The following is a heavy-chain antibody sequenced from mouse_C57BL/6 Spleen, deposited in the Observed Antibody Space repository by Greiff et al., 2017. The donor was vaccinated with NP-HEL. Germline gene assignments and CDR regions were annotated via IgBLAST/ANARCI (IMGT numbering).Heavy chain of an antibody. Sequence: VQLQQSGPELVKPGASVKIPCKASGYTFTDYNMDWVKQSHGKSLEWIGDINPNNGGTIYNQKFKGKATLTVDKSSSTAYMELRSLTSEDTAVYYCARAPYYYGSSGYYFDYWGQGTTLTVSS. V-gene: IGHV1-18*01. J-gene: IGHJ2*01. CDR2: INPNNGGT. CDR1: GYTFTDYN. CDR3: ARAPYYYGSSGYYFDY. D-gene: IGHD1-1*01.